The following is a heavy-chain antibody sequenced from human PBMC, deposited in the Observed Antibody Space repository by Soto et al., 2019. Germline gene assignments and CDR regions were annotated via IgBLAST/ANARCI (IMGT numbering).Heavy chain of an antibody. CDR2: INHSGST. V-gene: IGHV4-34*01. Sequence: LTCAVYGGSFSGYYCGWFGQPQGKGLEWIGEINHSGSTTYNPSLKSRVTISVDTSKNQFSLKLSSVTAADTAVYYCACYGWNFNWFDPWGQGTLVTVSS. CDR1: GGSFSGYY. D-gene: IGHD1-7*01. CDR3: ACYGWNFNWFDP. J-gene: IGHJ5*02.